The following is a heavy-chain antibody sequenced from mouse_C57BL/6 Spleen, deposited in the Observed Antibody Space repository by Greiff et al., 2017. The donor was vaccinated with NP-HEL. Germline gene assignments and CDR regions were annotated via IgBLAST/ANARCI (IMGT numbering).Heavy chain of an antibody. CDR3: AREGLLRAMDY. D-gene: IGHD1-1*01. CDR2: IDPSDSYT. J-gene: IGHJ4*01. CDR1: GYTFTSYW. Sequence: QVQLQQPGAELVMPGASVKLSCKASGYTFTSYWMHWVKQRPGQSLEWIGEIDPSDSYTNYNQKFKGKSTLTVDKSSSTAYMQLSSLTSEDSAVYYCAREGLLRAMDYWGQGTSVTVSS. V-gene: IGHV1-69*01.